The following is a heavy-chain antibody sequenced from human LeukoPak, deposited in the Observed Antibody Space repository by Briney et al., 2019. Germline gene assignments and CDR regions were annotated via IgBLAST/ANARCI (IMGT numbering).Heavy chain of an antibody. Sequence: QPGGSLRLSCAGSGFTFSTYWMHWVRQAPGKGLVWVSRINPDGSTTNYADSVKGRFTISRDNAKNTLYLQMNSLRAEDTAVYYCARYSSYLDNWGQGTLVTVSS. D-gene: IGHD4-11*01. CDR3: ARYSSYLDN. V-gene: IGHV3-74*01. J-gene: IGHJ4*02. CDR1: GFTFSTYW. CDR2: INPDGSTT.